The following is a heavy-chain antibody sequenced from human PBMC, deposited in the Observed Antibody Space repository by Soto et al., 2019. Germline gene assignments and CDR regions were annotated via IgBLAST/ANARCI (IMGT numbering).Heavy chain of an antibody. CDR1: GFTFSSYA. D-gene: IGHD2-15*01. CDR2: IWFDGSNK. Sequence: GGSLRLSCAASGFTFSSYAIHWVRQAPGKGLEWVAIIWFDGSNKYYADSVKGRFSISRDNSKNTLFLQMNSLRAEDTAVYYCARGQLPAATTYFDFWGQGTLVTVSS. CDR3: ARGQLPAATTYFDF. V-gene: IGHV3-33*01. J-gene: IGHJ4*02.